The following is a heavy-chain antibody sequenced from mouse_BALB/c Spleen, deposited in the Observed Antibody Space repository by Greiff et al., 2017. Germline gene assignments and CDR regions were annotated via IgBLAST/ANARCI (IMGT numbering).Heavy chain of an antibody. D-gene: IGHD2-1*01. CDR1: GFTFSSYA. Sequence: EVKLMESGGGLVKPGGSLKLSCAASGFTFSSYAMSWVRQTPEKRLEWVATISSGGSYTYYPDSVKGRFTISRDNAKNTLYLQMSSLRSEDTAMYYCARGGGNYEGAMDYWGQGTSVTVSS. CDR2: ISSGGSYT. V-gene: IGHV5-9-3*01. CDR3: ARGGGNYEGAMDY. J-gene: IGHJ4*01.